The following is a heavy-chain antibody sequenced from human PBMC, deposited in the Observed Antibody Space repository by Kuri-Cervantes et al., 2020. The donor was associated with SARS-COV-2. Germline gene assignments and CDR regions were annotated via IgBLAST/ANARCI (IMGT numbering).Heavy chain of an antibody. V-gene: IGHV4-38-2*02. CDR3: ASCHYYDSSGYYYGAY. CDR1: GYSISSGYY. J-gene: IGHJ4*02. D-gene: IGHD3-22*01. CDR2: IYHSGST. Sequence: GSLRLSCTVSGYSISSGYYWGWIRQPPGKGLEWIGSIYHSGSTYYNPSLKSRVTISVDTSKNQFSLKLSSVTAADTAVYYCASCHYYDSSGYYYGAYWGQGTLVTVSS.